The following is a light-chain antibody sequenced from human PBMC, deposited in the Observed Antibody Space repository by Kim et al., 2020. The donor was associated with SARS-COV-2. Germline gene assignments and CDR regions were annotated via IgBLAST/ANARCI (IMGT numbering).Light chain of an antibody. CDR2: DAS. CDR3: QQRSNWPT. V-gene: IGKV3-11*01. J-gene: IGKJ4*01. CDR1: QSVSSY. Sequence: PGERATRSGRASQSVSSYLAWYQQKPGQAPRLLIYDASNRATGIPARFSGSGSGTDFTLTISSLEPEDFAVYYCQQRSNWPTFGGGTKVDIK.